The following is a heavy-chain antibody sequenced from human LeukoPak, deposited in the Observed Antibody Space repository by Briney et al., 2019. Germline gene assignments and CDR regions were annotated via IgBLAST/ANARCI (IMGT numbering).Heavy chain of an antibody. J-gene: IGHJ3*02. CDR2: IYYSGST. D-gene: IGHD3-22*01. CDR1: GGSISSSSYY. V-gene: IGHV4-39*07. Sequence: SETLSLTCTVSGGSISSSSYYWGWIRQPPGKGLEWIGSIYYSGSTYYNPSLKSRVTISVDTSKNQFSLKLSSVTAADTAVYYCARDPSSGYYSGDAFDIWGQGTMVTVSS. CDR3: ARDPSSGYYSGDAFDI.